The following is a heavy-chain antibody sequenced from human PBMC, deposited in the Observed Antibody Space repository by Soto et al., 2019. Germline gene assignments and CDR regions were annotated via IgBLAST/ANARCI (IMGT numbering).Heavy chain of an antibody. J-gene: IGHJ5*02. CDR2: IYYSGST. D-gene: IGHD3-9*01. CDR3: ARTDILTGYYTPGWFDP. CDR1: GGSISSGGYY. V-gene: IGHV4-31*03. Sequence: SETLSLTCTVSGGSISSGGYYWSWIRQHPGKGLEWIGYIYYSGSTYYNPSLKSRVTISVDTSKNQFSLKLSSVTAADTAVYYCARTDILTGYYTPGWFDPWGQGTLVTV.